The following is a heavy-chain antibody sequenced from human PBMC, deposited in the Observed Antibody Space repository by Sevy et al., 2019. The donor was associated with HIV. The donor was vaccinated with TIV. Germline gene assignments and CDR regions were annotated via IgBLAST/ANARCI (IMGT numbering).Heavy chain of an antibody. CDR1: DGSFSGYY. Sequence: SETLSLTCAVHDGSFSGYYWNWIRQLPGKGLEWIGEINESGITYYNPSLKSRVTISVDTSKKQFSLKLSSVTAADTALYFCARSPPVVVVPGAPSWFDPWGQGTLVTVSS. V-gene: IGHV4-34*01. J-gene: IGHJ5*02. D-gene: IGHD2-2*01. CDR3: ARSPPVVVVPGAPSWFDP. CDR2: INESGIT.